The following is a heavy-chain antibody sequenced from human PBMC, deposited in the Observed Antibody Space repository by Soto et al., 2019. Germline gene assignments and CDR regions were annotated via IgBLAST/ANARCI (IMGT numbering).Heavy chain of an antibody. Sequence: SETLSLTCTVSGGSISSGGYYWSWIRQHPGKGLEWIGYIYYSGSTYYNPSLKSRVTISVDTSKNQFSLKLSSVTAADTAVYYCARVPIVPAAILYYYDCCGMDVWGQGTTVTVSS. CDR3: ARVPIVPAAILYYYDCCGMDV. D-gene: IGHD2-2*02. V-gene: IGHV4-31*03. J-gene: IGHJ6*02. CDR2: IYYSGST. CDR1: GGSISSGGYY.